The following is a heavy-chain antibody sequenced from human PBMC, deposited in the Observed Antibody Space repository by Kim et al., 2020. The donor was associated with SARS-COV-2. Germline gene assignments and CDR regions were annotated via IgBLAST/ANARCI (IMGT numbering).Heavy chain of an antibody. Sequence: GGSLRLSCSASGFTFSSYAMHWVRQAPGKGLEYVSAISSNGGSTYYADSVKGRFTISRDNSKNTLYLQMSSLRAEDTAVYYCVNYGSGGSCRVCGMDVWGQGTTVTVSS. CDR1: GFTFSSYA. D-gene: IGHD2-15*01. J-gene: IGHJ6*02. V-gene: IGHV3-64D*09. CDR3: VNYGSGGSCRVCGMDV. CDR2: ISSNGGST.